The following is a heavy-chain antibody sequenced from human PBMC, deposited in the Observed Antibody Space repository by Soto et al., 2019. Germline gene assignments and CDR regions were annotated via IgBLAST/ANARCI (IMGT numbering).Heavy chain of an antibody. V-gene: IGHV3-48*03. Sequence: EVQLVESGGGLVQPGGSLRLSCAASGFTFSSYEMNWVRQAPGKGLEWVSYISSSGSTIYYADSVKGRFTISRDNAKNSLYLQMNSLRAEDTAVYYCARSLGGWLQLIYWYFDLWGRGTLVTVSS. D-gene: IGHD5-12*01. CDR1: GFTFSSYE. J-gene: IGHJ2*01. CDR2: ISSSGSTI. CDR3: ARSLGGWLQLIYWYFDL.